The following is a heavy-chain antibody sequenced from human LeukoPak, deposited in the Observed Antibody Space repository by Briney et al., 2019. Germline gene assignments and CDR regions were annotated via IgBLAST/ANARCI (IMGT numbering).Heavy chain of an antibody. V-gene: IGHV4-31*03. J-gene: IGHJ5*02. CDR1: VGSLSRGGYY. Sequence: SDTLPLTCTVSVGSLSRGGYYWSWIRQPPAKGLAWIGCIYYSGSTYYNPSLQSRVTHSVDTSNNQHSLTQTAVTDADTAVHYCARAGFEVVPAAKGRLTWFDPWGQGTLVTVSS. CDR3: ARAGFEVVPAAKGRLTWFDP. CDR2: IYYSGST. D-gene: IGHD2-2*01.